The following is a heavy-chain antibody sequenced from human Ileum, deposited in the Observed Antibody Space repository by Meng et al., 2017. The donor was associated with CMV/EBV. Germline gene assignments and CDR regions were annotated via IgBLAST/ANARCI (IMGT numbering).Heavy chain of an antibody. CDR2: IYASGST. Sequence: EVQLVESGGGLVQPGGSLRLSCEASGFIVSSTYMTWVRQAPGKGLEWVSVIYASGSTFYADSVKGRFTISRDNSENTLFLQMSSLRVEDTAVYYCVGVGAPGGQGTLVTVSS. CDR3: VGVGAP. J-gene: IGHJ4*02. CDR1: GFIVSSTY. D-gene: IGHD1-26*01. V-gene: IGHV3-66*01.